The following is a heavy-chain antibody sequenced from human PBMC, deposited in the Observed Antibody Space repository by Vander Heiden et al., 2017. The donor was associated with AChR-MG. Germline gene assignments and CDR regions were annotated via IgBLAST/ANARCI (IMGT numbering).Heavy chain of an antibody. CDR3: ARAPTYYDFWSGYLRRGYYYYMDV. D-gene: IGHD3-3*01. J-gene: IGHJ6*03. CDR2: INHSGST. Sequence: QVQLQQWGARLLKPSETLSLTCAVYGGSFSGYYWSWIRQPPGKGLEWIGEINHSGSTNYNPSLKSRVTISVDTSKNQFSLKLSSVTAADTAVYYCARAPTYYDFWSGYLRRGYYYYMDVWGKGTTVTVSS. CDR1: GGSFSGYY. V-gene: IGHV4-34*01.